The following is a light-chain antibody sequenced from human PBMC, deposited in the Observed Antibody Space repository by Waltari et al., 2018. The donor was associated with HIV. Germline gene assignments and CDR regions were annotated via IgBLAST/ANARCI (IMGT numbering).Light chain of an antibody. CDR1: NIGSKT. Sequence: SYVLTLSPSVSVAPGQTARITCGADNIGSKTVHWYQQKPGQAPLLVVYDDTDRPPGIPERISGSNSGNTATLTISAVEAGDEADYYCHVWDSSSAHVVFGGGTKVTVL. CDR2: DDT. V-gene: IGLV3-21*02. J-gene: IGLJ2*01. CDR3: HVWDSSSAHVV.